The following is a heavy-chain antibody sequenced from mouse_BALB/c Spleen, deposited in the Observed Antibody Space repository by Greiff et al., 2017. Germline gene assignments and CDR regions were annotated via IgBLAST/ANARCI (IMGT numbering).Heavy chain of an antibody. V-gene: IGHV1S135*01. CDR3: ASRCGSSYVFAY. D-gene: IGHD1-1*01. Sequence: VQLQQSGPELVKPGASVKVSCKASGYAFTGYDMYWVKQSHGQSLEWIGYIDPYNGGTSYNQKFKGKATLTVDKSSSTAYMHLNSLTSEDSAVYSCASRCGSSYVFAYWGQGTPLTVSA. J-gene: IGHJ3*01. CDR1: GYAFTGYD. CDR2: IDPYNGGT.